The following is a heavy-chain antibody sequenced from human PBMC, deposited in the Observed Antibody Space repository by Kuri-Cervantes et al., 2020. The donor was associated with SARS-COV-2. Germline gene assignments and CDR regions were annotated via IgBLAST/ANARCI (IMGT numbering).Heavy chain of an antibody. CDR3: TKGGDYNPIDY. J-gene: IGHJ4*02. D-gene: IGHD4-17*01. CDR1: GFTFSSYW. CDR2: ISASGINT. Sequence: GGSLRLSCAASGFTFSSYWMSWVRQAPGRGLEWVSLISASGINTHYADSVKGRFTTSRDNSKNTLYLQMNSLRAEDTALYYCTKGGDYNPIDYWGQGTLVTVSS. V-gene: IGHV3-23*01.